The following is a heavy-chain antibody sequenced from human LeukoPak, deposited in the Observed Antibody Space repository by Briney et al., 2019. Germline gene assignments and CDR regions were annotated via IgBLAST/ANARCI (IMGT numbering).Heavy chain of an antibody. V-gene: IGHV3-21*01. CDR2: ISSSSSYI. Sequence: PGGSLRLSCVASGFTFSSYSMNWVRQAPGKGLEWVSSISSSSSYIYYADSVKGRFTISRDNAKNSLYLQMNSLRAEDTAVYYCARGHYYYYYMDVWGKGTTVTVSS. CDR1: GFTFSSYS. CDR3: ARGHYYYYYMDV. J-gene: IGHJ6*03.